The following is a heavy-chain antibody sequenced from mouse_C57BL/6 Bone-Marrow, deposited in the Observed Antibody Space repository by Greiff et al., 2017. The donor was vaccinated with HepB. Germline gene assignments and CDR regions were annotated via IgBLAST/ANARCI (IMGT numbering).Heavy chain of an antibody. Sequence: EVKLMESGPGLVKPSQSLSLTCSVTGYSITSGYYWNWIRQFPGNKLEWMGYISYDGSNNYNPSLKNRISITRDTSKNQFFLKLNSVTTEDTATYYCAREIALEFYAMDYWGQGTSVTVSS. CDR2: ISYDGSN. CDR3: AREIALEFYAMDY. V-gene: IGHV3-6*01. J-gene: IGHJ4*01. D-gene: IGHD1-1*01. CDR1: GYSITSGYY.